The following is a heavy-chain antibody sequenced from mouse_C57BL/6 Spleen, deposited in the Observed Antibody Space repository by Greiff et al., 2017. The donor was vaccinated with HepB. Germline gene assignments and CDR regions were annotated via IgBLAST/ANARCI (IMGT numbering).Heavy chain of an antibody. CDR3: AILPLYDGYRFAY. CDR2: LHPSDSDT. CDR1: GYTFTSYW. Sequence: QVQLQQPGAELVKPGASVKVSCKASGYTFTSYWMHWVKQRPGQGLEWIGRLHPSDSDTNYNQKFKGKATLTVDKSSSTAYMQLSSLTSEDSAVYYCAILPLYDGYRFAYWGQGTLVTVSA. D-gene: IGHD2-3*01. V-gene: IGHV1-74*01. J-gene: IGHJ3*01.